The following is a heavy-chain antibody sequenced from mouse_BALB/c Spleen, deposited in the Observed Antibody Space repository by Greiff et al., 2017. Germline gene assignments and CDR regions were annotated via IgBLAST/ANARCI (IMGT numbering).Heavy chain of an antibody. V-gene: IGHV1-39*01. CDR3: AIYRGFAY. J-gene: IGHJ3*01. CDR2: INPYYGST. CDR1: GYSFTDYI. Sequence: VQLQQTGPELVKPGASVKISCKASGYSFTDYIMLWVKQSHGKSLEWIGNINPYYGSTSYNLKFKGKATLTVDKSSSTAYMQLNSLTSEDSAVYYCAIYRGFAYWGQGTLVTVSA.